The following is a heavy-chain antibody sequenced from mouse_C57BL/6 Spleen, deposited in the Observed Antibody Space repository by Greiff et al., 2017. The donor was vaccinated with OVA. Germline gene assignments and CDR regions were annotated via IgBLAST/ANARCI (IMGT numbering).Heavy chain of an antibody. CDR1: GYTFTSYW. D-gene: IGHD5-1-1*01. CDR2: IHPNSGST. Sequence: QVQLQQSGAELVKPGASVKLSCKASGYTFTSYWMHWVKQRPGQGLEWIGMIHPNSGSTNYNEKFKSKATLTVDKSSSTAYMQHSSLTSEDSAVYYCARKDTRIYYAMDYWGQGTSVTVSS. CDR3: ARKDTRIYYAMDY. V-gene: IGHV1-64*01. J-gene: IGHJ4*01.